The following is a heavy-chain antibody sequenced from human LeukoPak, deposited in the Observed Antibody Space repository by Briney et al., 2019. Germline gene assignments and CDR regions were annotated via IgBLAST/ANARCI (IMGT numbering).Heavy chain of an antibody. V-gene: IGHV1-18*01. D-gene: IGHD2-15*01. Sequence: ASVKVSCKASGYTFTSYGIGWVRQAPGQGLEWMGWISAYNGNTNYAQKLQGRITMTTDTSTSTAYMELRSLRSDDTAVYYCARPMVGAAYDAFDIWGQGTMVTVSS. CDR2: ISAYNGNT. CDR3: ARPMVGAAYDAFDI. CDR1: GYTFTSYG. J-gene: IGHJ3*02.